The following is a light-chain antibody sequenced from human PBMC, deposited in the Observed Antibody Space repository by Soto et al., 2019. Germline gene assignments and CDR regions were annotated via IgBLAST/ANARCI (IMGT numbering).Light chain of an antibody. Sequence: ESVLTQSPGTLYLSPGERATLSCRASQGVSSSYLAWYQQKPGQPPRLLIYGASSRATGIPDRFSGSGAGTDFTLTITRLEPEDFAVYYCQHYRTSFGGGTKVEIK. V-gene: IGKV3-20*01. CDR3: QHYRTS. CDR2: GAS. J-gene: IGKJ4*01. CDR1: QGVSSSY.